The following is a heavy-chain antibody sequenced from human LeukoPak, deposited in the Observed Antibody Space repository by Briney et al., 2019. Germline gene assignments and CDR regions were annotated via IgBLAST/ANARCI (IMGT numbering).Heavy chain of an antibody. Sequence: GESLKISCKASGYIFSTYWIGWVRQMPGKGLEWMGIIYPSDSDTRYSPSFQGQLTISADKSISTAYLQWSSLKASDTAMYYCARVTVTTTGLFGHQSPYYFDYWGQGTLVTVSS. J-gene: IGHJ4*02. D-gene: IGHD4-11*01. CDR2: IYPSDSDT. CDR3: ARVTVTTTGLFGHQSPYYFDY. V-gene: IGHV5-51*01. CDR1: GYIFSTYW.